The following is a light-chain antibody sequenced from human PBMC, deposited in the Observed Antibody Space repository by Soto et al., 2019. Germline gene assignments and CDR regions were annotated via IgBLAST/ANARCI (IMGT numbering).Light chain of an antibody. V-gene: IGKV3-20*01. CDR2: GAS. J-gene: IGKJ2*01. Sequence: EIVLTQSPGTLSLSPGERATLSCRASQSVSSNYLAWYQQKPGQAPRLLIYGASSRATGIPDRFSGSGSGTDFTLTISRLEPEDFAVYYCQQYGSSPQDFGQGTKLEIK. CDR3: QQYGSSPQD. CDR1: QSVSSNY.